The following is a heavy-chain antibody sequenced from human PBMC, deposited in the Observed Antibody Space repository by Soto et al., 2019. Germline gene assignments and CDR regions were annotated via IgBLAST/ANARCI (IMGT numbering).Heavy chain of an antibody. V-gene: IGHV4-30-4*01. J-gene: IGHJ4*02. CDR3: ARVYDSSGYYSFADY. Sequence: QGQLQESGPGLVKPSQTLSLTCTVSGGSISSGDYYWSWIRQPPGKGLEWIGYIYYSGSTYYNPSLKSRVTISVDTPRNHFSLKLSSVTAADTAVYYCARVYDSSGYYSFADYWGQGTLVTVS. CDR1: GGSISSGDYY. D-gene: IGHD3-22*01. CDR2: IYYSGST.